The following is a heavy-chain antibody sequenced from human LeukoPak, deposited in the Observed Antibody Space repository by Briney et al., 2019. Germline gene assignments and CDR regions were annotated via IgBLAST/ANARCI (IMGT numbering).Heavy chain of an antibody. Sequence: PSETLSLTCTVYGGSISSGSYYWSWIRQPAGKGLEWIGRIYTGGRTNYNPSLKSRVTISVDTSKNQFSLKLSSVTAADTAVYYCAREMGTYYDILTGYSRNDAFDIWGQGTMVTVSS. J-gene: IGHJ3*02. D-gene: IGHD3-9*01. CDR1: GGSISSGSYY. CDR3: AREMGTYYDILTGYSRNDAFDI. CDR2: IYTGGRT. V-gene: IGHV4-61*02.